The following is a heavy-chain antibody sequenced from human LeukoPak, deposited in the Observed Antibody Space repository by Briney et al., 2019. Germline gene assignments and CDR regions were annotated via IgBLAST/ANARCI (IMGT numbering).Heavy chain of an antibody. V-gene: IGHV1-69*13. CDR2: IIPIFGTA. Sequence: GASVKVSCKASGYTFTSYGISWVRQAPGQGLEWMGGIIPIFGTANYAQKFQGRVTITADESTSTAYMELSSLRSEDTAVYYCARGEDYVWGSYRSFDYWGQGTLVTVSS. CDR1: GYTFTSYG. CDR3: ARGEDYVWGSYRSFDY. D-gene: IGHD3-16*02. J-gene: IGHJ4*02.